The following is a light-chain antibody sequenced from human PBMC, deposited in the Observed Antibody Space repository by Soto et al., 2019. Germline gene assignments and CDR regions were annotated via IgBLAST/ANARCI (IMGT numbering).Light chain of an antibody. J-gene: IGKJ1*01. CDR3: QQYSSYSAWT. V-gene: IGKV1-5*01. CDR2: DAY. CDR1: QRINKW. Sequence: DIQMTQSPSTLSASIGDRVTITCRASQRINKWLAWHQQKPGKAPKLLIYDAYSLQSGVPPRFSGSGSGTEFTLTIRSLQPDDIATYYCQQYSSYSAWTFGEGTKVEIK.